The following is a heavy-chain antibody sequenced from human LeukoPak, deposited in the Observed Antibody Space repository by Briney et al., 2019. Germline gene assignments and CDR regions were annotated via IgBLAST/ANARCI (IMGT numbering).Heavy chain of an antibody. CDR3: ARDRYPAAREFDY. CDR1: GFTFSNYW. J-gene: IGHJ4*02. CDR2: LDTDGSDT. D-gene: IGHD2-2*01. Sequence: GGSLRLSCAASGFTFSNYWMHWVRQAPGKGRVWVSRLDTDGSDTSYADSVKGRFTISRGNAKNTLYLQMNNLRAEDTAMYYCARDRYPAAREFDYWGQGTLVTVSS. V-gene: IGHV3-74*01.